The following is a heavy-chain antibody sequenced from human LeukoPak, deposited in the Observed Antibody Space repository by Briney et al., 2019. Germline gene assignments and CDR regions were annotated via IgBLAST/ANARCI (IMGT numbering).Heavy chain of an antibody. CDR1: GGSFSGYY. CDR2: INHSGST. J-gene: IGHJ5*02. Sequence: PSETLSLTCAVYGGSFSGYYWSWIRQPPGKGLEWIGEINHSGSTNYNPSLKSRVTISVDTTKNQFSLKLSSVTAADPAVYYCARDCDWFDPWGQGTLVTVSS. CDR3: ARDCDWFDP. V-gene: IGHV4-34*01. D-gene: IGHD2-21*01.